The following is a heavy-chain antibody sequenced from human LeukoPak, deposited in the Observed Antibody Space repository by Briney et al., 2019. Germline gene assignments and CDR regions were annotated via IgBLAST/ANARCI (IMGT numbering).Heavy chain of an antibody. CDR3: ARFNGRGVSNDY. J-gene: IGHJ4*02. D-gene: IGHD3-10*01. Sequence: GGSLRLSCAASGFTFSNYGMSWVRQAPRKGLEWVSAISGSGGSTHYADSVKGRFTISRDNSKNTLYLQMNSLTAEDTAVYYCARFNGRGVSNDYWGQGTLVTVSA. CDR2: ISGSGGST. CDR1: GFTFSNYG. V-gene: IGHV3-23*01.